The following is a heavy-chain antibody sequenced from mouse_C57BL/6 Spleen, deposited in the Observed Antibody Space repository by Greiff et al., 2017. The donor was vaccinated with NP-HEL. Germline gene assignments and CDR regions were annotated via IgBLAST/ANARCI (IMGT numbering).Heavy chain of an antibody. J-gene: IGHJ4*01. D-gene: IGHD4-1*01. CDR3: ARRPLTCMDY. Sequence: VQLQESGAELARPGASVKLSCKASGYTFTSYGISWVKQRTGQGLEWIGEIYPRSGNTYYNEKFKGKATLTADKSSSTAYMELRSLTSEDSAVYFCARRPLTCMDYWGQGTSVTVSS. CDR1: GYTFTSYG. V-gene: IGHV1-81*01. CDR2: IYPRSGNT.